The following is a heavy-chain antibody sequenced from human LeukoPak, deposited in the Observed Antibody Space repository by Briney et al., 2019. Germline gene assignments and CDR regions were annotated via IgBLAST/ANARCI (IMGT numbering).Heavy chain of an antibody. D-gene: IGHD2-15*01. CDR1: GGSFSGYY. CDR2: INHSRST. V-gene: IGHV4-34*01. J-gene: IGHJ5*02. Sequence: SETLSLTCAVSGGSFSGYYWSWIRQAPGKGLEWIGEINHSRSTNYNPSLKSRVTISVDTSKNQFSLKLNSVTAADTAVYYCATEPGYCSGGRCYGGWFDPWGQGTLVTVSS. CDR3: ATEPGYCSGGRCYGGWFDP.